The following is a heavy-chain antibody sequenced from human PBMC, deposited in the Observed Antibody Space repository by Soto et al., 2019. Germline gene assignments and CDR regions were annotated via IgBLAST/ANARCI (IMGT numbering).Heavy chain of an antibody. J-gene: IGHJ4*02. CDR3: AKGLFCWDSSTFDY. CDR2: ISYDGSNK. Sequence: VQLVESGGGLVQPGGSVKLSCAASGFTFSSYGMHRVRQAPGKGLVWVAVISYDGSNKYYADSVKGRFTISRDNSKNTLYLQMNSLRAEDTAVYYCAKGLFCWDSSTFDYWGQGTLVTVSS. V-gene: IGHV3-30*18. CDR1: GFTFSSYG. D-gene: IGHD2-2*01.